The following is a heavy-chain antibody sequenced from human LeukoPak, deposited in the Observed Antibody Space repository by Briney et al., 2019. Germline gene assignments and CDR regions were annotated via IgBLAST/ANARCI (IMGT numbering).Heavy chain of an antibody. CDR2: ISYDGSNT. V-gene: IGHV3-30-3*01. CDR1: AFTFTSYA. CDR3: ARDSAYYFDC. J-gene: IGHJ4*02. Sequence: GRSLRLSCAASAFTFTSYAMHWVRQAPGKGLEWVAVISYDGSNTYYADSVKGRFTISRDNSKNTLYLQMNSLRAEDTAVYYCARDSAYYFDCWGQGTPVTASS.